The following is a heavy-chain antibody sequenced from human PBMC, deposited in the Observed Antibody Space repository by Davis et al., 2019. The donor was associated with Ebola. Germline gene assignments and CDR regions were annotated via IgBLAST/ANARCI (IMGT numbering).Heavy chain of an antibody. Sequence: SETLSLTCAVYGGSFSGYYWSWIRQPPGKGLEWIGEINHSGSTNYNPSLKSRVTISVDTSKNQFSLKLSSVTAADTAVYYCARATGISWSGYYRWDVWGQGTTVTVSS. CDR2: INHSGST. V-gene: IGHV4-34*01. CDR1: GGSFSGYY. J-gene: IGHJ6*02. CDR3: ARATGISWSGYYRWDV. D-gene: IGHD3-3*01.